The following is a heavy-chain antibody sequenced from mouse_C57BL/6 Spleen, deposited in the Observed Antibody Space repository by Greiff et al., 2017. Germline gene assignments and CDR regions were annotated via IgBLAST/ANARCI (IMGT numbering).Heavy chain of an antibody. CDR1: GYTFTDYN. CDR2: INPNNGGT. D-gene: IGHD1-1*01. J-gene: IGHJ4*01. Sequence: VQLQQSGPELVKPGASVKMSCKASGYTFTDYNMHWVKQSHGKSLEWIGYINPNNGGTSYNQKFKGKAAWTVNKYSSTAYMELRSLTSEDSAVYYCARFITTVVALYAMDYWGQGTSVTVSS. V-gene: IGHV1-22*01. CDR3: ARFITTVVALYAMDY.